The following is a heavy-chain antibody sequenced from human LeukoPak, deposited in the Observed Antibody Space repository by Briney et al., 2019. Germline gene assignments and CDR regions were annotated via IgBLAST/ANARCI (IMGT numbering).Heavy chain of an antibody. D-gene: IGHD3-22*01. CDR1: GLSISSGYY. CDR3: ARGSQSFYYDSSGYPFDS. J-gene: IGHJ4*02. Sequence: SETLSLTCAVSGLSISSGYYWGWIRQPPGKGLEWIGSIYHSGSSNYNPSLRSRVAMSVDTSRNQFSLRLTSVTVADTAVYYWARGSQSFYYDSSGYPFDSWGQGTLVTVSS. V-gene: IGHV4-38-2*01. CDR2: IYHSGSS.